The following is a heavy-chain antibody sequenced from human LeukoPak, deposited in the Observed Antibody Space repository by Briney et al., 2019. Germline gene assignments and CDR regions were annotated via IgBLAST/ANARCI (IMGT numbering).Heavy chain of an antibody. J-gene: IGHJ4*02. CDR1: GFTFDDYA. D-gene: IGHD6-13*01. CDR2: ISWDGGST. V-gene: IGHV3-43D*03. CDR3: ATGSWPLDY. Sequence: PGGSLRLSCAASGFTFDDYAMHWVRQAPGKGLEWVSLISWDGGSTYYADSVKGRFTISRDNSKNSLYLQMNSLRAEDTALYYCATGSWPLDYWGQGTLVTVSS.